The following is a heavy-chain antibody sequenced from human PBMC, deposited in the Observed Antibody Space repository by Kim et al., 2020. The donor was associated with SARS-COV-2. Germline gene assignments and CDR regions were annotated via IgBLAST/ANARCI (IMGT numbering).Heavy chain of an antibody. CDR1: GYSFTTYW. CDR3: ARRGMISARPFDY. Sequence: GESLKISCKVSGYSFTTYWIGWFRQMPGEGLEWMGFIYPGDSDTRYSPSFQGQVTISVDKSITTAYLQWNSLRASDTAMYYCARRGMISARPFDYWGQGTLVTVSS. D-gene: IGHD6-6*01. V-gene: IGHV5-51*01. CDR2: IYPGDSDT. J-gene: IGHJ4*02.